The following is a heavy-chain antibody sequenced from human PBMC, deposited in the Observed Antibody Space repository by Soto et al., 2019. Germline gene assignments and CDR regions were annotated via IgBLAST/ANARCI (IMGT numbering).Heavy chain of an antibody. Sequence: GVSPRLSCAASGFTFSSYSMNWVRQAPGKGLEWVSSISSSSSYIYYADSVKGRFTIARDNAKNSLYRQMNSLRTEDTALYYCANDFTGIHFRGRMDVRGQGTTVTVSS. D-gene: IGHD3-16*01. J-gene: IGHJ6*02. V-gene: IGHV3-21*04. CDR1: GFTFSSYS. CDR2: ISSSSSYI. CDR3: ANDFTGIHFRGRMDV.